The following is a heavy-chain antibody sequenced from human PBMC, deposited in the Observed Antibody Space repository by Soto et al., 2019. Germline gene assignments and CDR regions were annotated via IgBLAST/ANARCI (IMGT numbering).Heavy chain of an antibody. J-gene: IGHJ5*02. D-gene: IGHD3-10*01. CDR2: ICNSGTT. V-gene: IGHV4-59*12. CDR1: GGSIRSYC. Sequence: SETLSLTCTVSGGSIRSYCWTWIRQPPGEGLEWIGCICNSGTTNYNPSLKSRVAISIDTPKNQFSLQLSSVTAADTAVYYCARDQEKWFGEPHLKFDPWGQGTLVTVSS. CDR3: ARDQEKWFGEPHLKFDP.